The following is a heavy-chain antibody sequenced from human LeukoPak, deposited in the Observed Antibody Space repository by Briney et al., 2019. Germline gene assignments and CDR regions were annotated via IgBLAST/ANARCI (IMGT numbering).Heavy chain of an antibody. CDR1: GYTFTSYG. J-gene: IGHJ4*02. Sequence: GASVKVSCKASGYTFTSYGISWVRQAPGQGLGWMGGISAYNGNTNYAQKFQGRVTMTTETSTSTAYMELRSLRSDDTAVYYCARDRGRNSGNNYDSSGYYDYWGQGTLVTVSS. V-gene: IGHV1-18*01. CDR2: ISAYNGNT. D-gene: IGHD3-22*01. CDR3: ARDRGRNSGNNYDSSGYYDY.